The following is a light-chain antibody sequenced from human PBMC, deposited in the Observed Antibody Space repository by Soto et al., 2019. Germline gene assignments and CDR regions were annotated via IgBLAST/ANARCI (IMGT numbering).Light chain of an antibody. CDR2: GAS. V-gene: IGKV3-20*01. CDR1: QSLSGNY. CDR3: QQYGTSPRT. J-gene: IGKJ5*01. Sequence: EIVLTQSPGTLSLSPGERATLSCRASQSLSGNYLAWYQQRPGQAPRLLIHGASNRATGIPDRFSGSGSGTEFTLTISRLEPDEFAVYYCQQYGTSPRTFGQGTRLEIK.